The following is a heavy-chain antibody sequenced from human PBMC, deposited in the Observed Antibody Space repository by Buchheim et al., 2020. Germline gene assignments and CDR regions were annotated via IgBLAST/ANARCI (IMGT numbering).Heavy chain of an antibody. D-gene: IGHD6-19*01. J-gene: IGHJ6*02. Sequence: QVQLVESGGGVVQPGRSLRLSCAASGFTFSSYAMHWVRQAPGKGLEWVAVISYDGSNKYYADSVKGRFTISRDNSKNTLYLQMNSLRAEDTAVYYCASSPGIAVAGTGLYGMDVWGQGTT. V-gene: IGHV3-30*04. CDR1: GFTFSSYA. CDR2: ISYDGSNK. CDR3: ASSPGIAVAGTGLYGMDV.